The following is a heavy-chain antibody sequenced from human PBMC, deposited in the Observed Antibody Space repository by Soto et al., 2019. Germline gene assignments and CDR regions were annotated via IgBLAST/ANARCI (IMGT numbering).Heavy chain of an antibody. CDR2: ISGDGGNT. CDR1: GFTLSSYA. CDR3: AKLSRGSCYSSIDY. Sequence: EVQLLESGGGLVQPGGSLRLSCAASGFTLSSYAMSWVRQAPGKGLEWVSSISGDGGNTFYADSAKGRFTISRDTSKNTLSLQMNSLRAEDTAVYYCAKLSRGSCYSSIDYWGQGTLVTVSS. V-gene: IGHV3-23*01. J-gene: IGHJ4*02. D-gene: IGHD2-15*01.